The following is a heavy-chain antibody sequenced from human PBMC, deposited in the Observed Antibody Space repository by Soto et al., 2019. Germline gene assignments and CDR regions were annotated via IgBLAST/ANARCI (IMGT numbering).Heavy chain of an antibody. V-gene: IGHV4-31*03. J-gene: IGHJ6*02. CDR3: ARGSPYYGLDV. CDR1: GGSICSGAHF. D-gene: IGHD2-15*01. CDR2: IYYSGTT. Sequence: QVQLQESGPGLVRPSQTLSLTCTVSGGSICSGAHFCTWIRQHSGKGLEWIGYIYYSGTTYYNPSLKSRVTISVDTSKNQLSLKLSSVTAADTAVYYCARGSPYYGLDVWGQGTTVIVSS.